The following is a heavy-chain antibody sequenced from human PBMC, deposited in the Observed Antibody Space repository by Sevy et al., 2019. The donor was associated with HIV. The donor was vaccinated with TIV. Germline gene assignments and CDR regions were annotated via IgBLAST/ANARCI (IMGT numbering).Heavy chain of an antibody. CDR2: ISSSSSYT. D-gene: IGHD4-17*01. J-gene: IGHJ6*02. CDR3: ARGMGSYGDYSSYYYYGMDV. Sequence: GGSLRLSCAASGFTFSDYYMSWIRQAPGKGLEWVSYISSSSSYTNYADSVKGRFTISRDNAKNSLYLQMNSLRAEDTAVYYCARGMGSYGDYSSYYYYGMDVWGQGTTVTVSS. V-gene: IGHV3-11*06. CDR1: GFTFSDYY.